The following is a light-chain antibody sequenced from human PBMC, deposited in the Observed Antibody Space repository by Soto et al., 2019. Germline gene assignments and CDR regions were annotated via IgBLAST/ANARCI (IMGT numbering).Light chain of an antibody. CDR1: QSLTNSF. Sequence: EIVLTQSPGTLSLSPGARATLSCRASQSLTNSFIAWYQQRPGQAPRLLIYDTSSRASGIPDRFSGSGSGTDFTLTISRLETEDFAVFYCQQYGTSEIILGQGTRLEIK. CDR3: QQYGTSEII. CDR2: DTS. J-gene: IGKJ5*01. V-gene: IGKV3-20*01.